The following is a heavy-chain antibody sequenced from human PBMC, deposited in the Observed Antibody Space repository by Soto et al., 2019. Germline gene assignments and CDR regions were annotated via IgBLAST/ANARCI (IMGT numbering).Heavy chain of an antibody. CDR2: IIPFFKGT. D-gene: IGHD3-16*01. J-gene: IGHJ6*02. CDR3: ARDVSLNYYDGTYYYFAMDV. Sequence: SVKVSCKASGGTFNSLAISWVRQAPGQGLELMGGIIPFFKGTNYAEKFQGRVTITADESTSTAYVDLSSLRSEDTAVYYCARDVSLNYYDGTYYYFAMDVWGQGTTVTVYS. V-gene: IGHV1-69*13. CDR1: GGTFNSLA.